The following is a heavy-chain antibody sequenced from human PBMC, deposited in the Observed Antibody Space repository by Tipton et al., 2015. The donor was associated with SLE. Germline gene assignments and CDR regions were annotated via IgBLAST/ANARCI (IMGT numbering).Heavy chain of an antibody. CDR3: ARGGGDSSSCQDFDH. CDR2: ISYSGST. J-gene: IGHJ4*02. CDR1: GASISSLY. Sequence: LRLSCTVSGASISSLYWSWIRQPPGKGLEWIGCISYSGSTNYNPSLRSRVTSSIDTSKNQFSLKVTSVTASDTAVYYCARGGGDSSSCQDFDHWGQGNSVTVSS. D-gene: IGHD6-13*01. V-gene: IGHV4-59*11.